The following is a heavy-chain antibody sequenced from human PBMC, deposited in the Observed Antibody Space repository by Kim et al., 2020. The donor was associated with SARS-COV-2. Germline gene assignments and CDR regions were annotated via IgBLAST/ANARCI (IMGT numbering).Heavy chain of an antibody. CDR3: ARVSTAPVVTPSLDYYYYGMDV. J-gene: IGHJ6*02. V-gene: IGHV7-4-1*02. D-gene: IGHD2-21*02. Sequence: ASVKVSCKASGYTFTSYAMNWVRQAPGQGLEWMGWINTNTGNPTYAQGFTGRFVFSLDTSVSTAYLQISSLKAEDTAVYYCARVSTAPVVTPSLDYYYYGMDVWGQGTTVTVSS. CDR2: INTNTGNP. CDR1: GYTFTSYA.